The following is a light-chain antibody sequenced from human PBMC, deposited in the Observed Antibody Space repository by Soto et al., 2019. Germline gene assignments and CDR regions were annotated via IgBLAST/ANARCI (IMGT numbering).Light chain of an antibody. CDR1: QSVSSSY. CDR2: GAS. Sequence: ESVLTQSPGTLSLSPGERATLSCRASQSVSSSYLAWYQHKPGQAPRLLIYGASSRATGIPDQFSGSGYGTDFTHPISRLEPEDCAVYYFQQYGSSPHTFGQGTKLEI. V-gene: IGKV3-20*01. CDR3: QQYGSSPHT. J-gene: IGKJ2*01.